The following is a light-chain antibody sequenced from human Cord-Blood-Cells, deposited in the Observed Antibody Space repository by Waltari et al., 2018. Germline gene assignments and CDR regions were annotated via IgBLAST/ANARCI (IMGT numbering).Light chain of an antibody. CDR1: SGSIASNY. J-gene: IGLJ3*02. V-gene: IGLV6-57*03. CDR3: QSYDSSNQV. Sequence: NFMLTQPHSVSESPGKTVTISCTRSSGSIASNYVQRYQQRPGSAPTTVIYEDNQRPSAVPDRSSDSIDSSSTSASLTSSGLKTEDEADDYGQSYDSSNQVFGGGTMLTVL. CDR2: EDN.